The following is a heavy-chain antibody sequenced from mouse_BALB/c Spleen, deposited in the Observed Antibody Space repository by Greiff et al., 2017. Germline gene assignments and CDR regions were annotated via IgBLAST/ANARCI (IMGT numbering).Heavy chain of an antibody. V-gene: IGHV1-63*02. CDR2: IYPGGGYT. CDR3: AREGYRYDGDY. CDR1: GYTFTNYW. Sequence: QVRLKESGAELVRPGTSVKISCKASGYTFTNYWLGWVKQRPGHGLEWIGDIYPGGGYTNYNEKFKGKATLTADTSSSTAYMQLSSLTSEDSAVYFCAREGYRYDGDYWGQGTTLTVSS. D-gene: IGHD2-14*01. J-gene: IGHJ2*01.